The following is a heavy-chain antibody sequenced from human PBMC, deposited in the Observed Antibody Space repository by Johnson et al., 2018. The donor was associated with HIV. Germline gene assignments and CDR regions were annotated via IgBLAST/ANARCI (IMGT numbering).Heavy chain of an antibody. D-gene: IGHD6-13*01. CDR3: ARWPYSSSWYPWRLGAFDI. Sequence: VESGGGLVQPGRSLRLSCAASGLTFDDYAMHWVRQAPGKGLEWVSGFSWNSGSLGYADSVTGRFTISRDNAKPSLYLQMNRLRAEDMAVYFCARWPYSSSWYPWRLGAFDIWGQGTMVTVSS. CDR1: GLTFDDYA. CDR2: FSWNSGSL. V-gene: IGHV3-9*03. J-gene: IGHJ3*02.